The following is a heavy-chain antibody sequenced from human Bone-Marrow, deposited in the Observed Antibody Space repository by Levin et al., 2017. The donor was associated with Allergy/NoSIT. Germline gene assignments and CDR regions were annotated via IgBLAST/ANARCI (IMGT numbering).Heavy chain of an antibody. V-gene: IGHV1-69*13. CDR3: ARIGADYGDPKEDAFDI. CDR2: IIPIFGTA. Sequence: SVKVSCKASGGTFSSYAISWVRQAPGQGLEWMGGIIPIFGTANYAQKFQGRVTITADESTSTAYMELSSLRSEDTAVYYCARIGADYGDPKEDAFDIWGQGTMVTVS. CDR1: GGTFSSYA. D-gene: IGHD4-17*01. J-gene: IGHJ3*02.